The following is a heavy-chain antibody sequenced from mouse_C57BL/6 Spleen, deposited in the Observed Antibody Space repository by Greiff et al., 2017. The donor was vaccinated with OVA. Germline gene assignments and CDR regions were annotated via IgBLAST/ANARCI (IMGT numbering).Heavy chain of an antibody. J-gene: IGHJ4*01. CDR2: ISDGGSYT. D-gene: IGHD1-1*01. Sequence: DVKLVESGGGLVKPGGSLKLSCAASGFTFSSYAMSWVRQTPEKRLEWVATISDGGSYTYYPDNVKGRFTISRDNAKNNLYLQMSHLKSEDTAMYYCARGVLRKDYYAMDYWGQGTSVTVSS. CDR3: ARGVLRKDYYAMDY. CDR1: GFTFSSYA. V-gene: IGHV5-4*03.